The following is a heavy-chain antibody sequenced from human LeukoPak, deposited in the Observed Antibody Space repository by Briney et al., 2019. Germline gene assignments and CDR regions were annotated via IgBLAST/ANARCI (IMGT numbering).Heavy chain of an antibody. J-gene: IGHJ4*02. CDR1: GFTFSSYW. V-gene: IGHV3-74*01. CDR2: IDSAGTNT. Sequence: GGSLRLSCAASGFTFSSYWMHWVRQAPGKGLVWVSCIDSAGTNTYYADSVKGRFTISRDNAKNMLYLQMSSLRAEDTAVYYCIRDTQSHFDYWGQGALVTVSS. CDR3: IRDTQSHFDY.